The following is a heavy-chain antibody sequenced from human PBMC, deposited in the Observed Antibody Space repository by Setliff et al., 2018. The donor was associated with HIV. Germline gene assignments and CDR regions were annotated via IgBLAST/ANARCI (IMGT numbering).Heavy chain of an antibody. CDR2: VIPLFGTE. D-gene: IGHD6-19*01. J-gene: IGHJ6*02. Sequence: SVKVSCKSSGGTFSSYGVTWVRQAPGQGLEWMGGVIPLFGTEKVAQKFQGRVTITADESTNTAYMELSSLRSEDTAIHYCARPAVLISTDYYYYMDVWGQGTTVTVSS. V-gene: IGHV1-69*13. CDR3: ARPAVLISTDYYYYMDV. CDR1: GGTFSSYG.